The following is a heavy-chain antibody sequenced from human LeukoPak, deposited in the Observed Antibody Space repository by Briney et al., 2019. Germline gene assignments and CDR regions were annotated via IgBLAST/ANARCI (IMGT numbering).Heavy chain of an antibody. V-gene: IGHV3-30*04. CDR1: GFTFSSYA. J-gene: IGHJ6*04. CDR2: ISYDRSNK. D-gene: IGHD5-18*01. CDR3: ASGYSYGSYYYYGMDV. Sequence: GRSLRLACAASGFTFSSYAMHWVRQAPGKGLEWVAVISYDRSNKYYADSVKGRFTISRDNSKNTLYLQMNSLRAEDTAVYYCASGYSYGSYYYYGMDVWGKGTTVTVSS.